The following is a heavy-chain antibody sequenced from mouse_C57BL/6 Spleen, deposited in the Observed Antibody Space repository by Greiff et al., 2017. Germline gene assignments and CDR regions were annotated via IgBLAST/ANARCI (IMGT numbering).Heavy chain of an antibody. CDR2: IDPSDSYT. CDR3: ARDYGSTYAMDY. D-gene: IGHD1-1*01. CDR1: GYTFTSYW. J-gene: IGHJ4*01. V-gene: IGHV1-69*01. Sequence: QVQLQQPGAELVMPGASVKLSCKASGYTFTSYWMHWVKQRPGQGLEWIGEIDPSDSYTNYNQKFKGKSTLTVDKSYSTAYMQLSSLTSEDSAVYYCARDYGSTYAMDYWGQGTSVTVSS.